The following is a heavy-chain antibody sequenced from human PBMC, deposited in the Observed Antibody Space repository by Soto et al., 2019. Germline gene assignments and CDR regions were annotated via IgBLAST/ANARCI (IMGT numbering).Heavy chain of an antibody. CDR2: INHSGST. CDR3: ASRRFLLYMDV. D-gene: IGHD3-3*01. CDR1: GGSFSGYY. J-gene: IGHJ6*03. Sequence: SETLSLTCAVYGGSFSGYYWSWSRQPPGKGLEWIGEINHSGSTNYNPSLKSRVTISVDTSKNQFSLKVSSVTAADTAVYYCASRRFLLYMDVWGKGTTVTVSS. V-gene: IGHV4-34*01.